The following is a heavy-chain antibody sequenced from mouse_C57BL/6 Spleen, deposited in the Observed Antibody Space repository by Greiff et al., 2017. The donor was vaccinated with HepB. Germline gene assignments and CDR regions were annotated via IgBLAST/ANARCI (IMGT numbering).Heavy chain of an antibody. Sequence: VQLQQPGTELVKPGASVKLSCKASGYTFTSYWMHWVKQRPGQGLEWIGNINPSNGGTNYNEKFKSKATLTVDKSSSTAYMQLSSLTSEDSAVYYWARGEWSLYAMDYWGQGTSVTVSS. D-gene: IGHD6-2*01. CDR3: ARGEWSLYAMDY. CDR2: INPSNGGT. J-gene: IGHJ4*01. CDR1: GYTFTSYW. V-gene: IGHV1-53*01.